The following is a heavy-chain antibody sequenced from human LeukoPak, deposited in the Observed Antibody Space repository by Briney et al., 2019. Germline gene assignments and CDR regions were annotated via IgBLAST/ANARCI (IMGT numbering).Heavy chain of an antibody. CDR3: ARHRYYYDTRRAFDI. V-gene: IGHV4-39*01. CDR1: GGSISSSIW. CDR2: IYYSGST. J-gene: IGHJ3*02. D-gene: IGHD3-22*01. Sequence: SETLSLTCAVSGGSISSSIWWSWVRQPPGKGLEWIGSIYYSGSTYYNPSLKSRVTISVDTSKNQFSLKLSSVTAADTAVYYCARHRYYYDTRRAFDIWGQGTMVTVSS.